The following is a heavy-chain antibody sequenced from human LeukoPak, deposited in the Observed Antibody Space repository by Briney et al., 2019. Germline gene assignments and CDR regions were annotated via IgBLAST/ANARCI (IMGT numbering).Heavy chain of an antibody. Sequence: SETLSLTCTVSGGSISCGDYYWSWIRQPPGKGLKWIGYIFYSGNTYYNPSLKSRVTISVDTSKNQFSLKLSSVTAADTAVYYCARLTRIQRNFDYWGQGTLVTVSS. CDR3: ARLTRIQRNFDY. J-gene: IGHJ4*02. CDR2: IFYSGNT. CDR1: GGSISCGDYY. D-gene: IGHD5-18*01. V-gene: IGHV4-30-4*01.